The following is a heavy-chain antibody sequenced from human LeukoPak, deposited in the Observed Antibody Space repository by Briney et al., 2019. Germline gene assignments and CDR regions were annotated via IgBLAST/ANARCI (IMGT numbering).Heavy chain of an antibody. D-gene: IGHD3-10*01. CDR2: IRNDGSDK. Sequence: GGSLRLSCVVSGFTLSSYAMSWVRQAPGKGLEWVAFIRNDGSDKYYAVSVKGRFTISRDNSKNTLYLQMNSLRAEDTALYYCAKDRAFGQFLWGNDYWGQGTLVTVSS. CDR3: AKDRAFGQFLWGNDY. V-gene: IGHV3-30*02. CDR1: GFTLSSYA. J-gene: IGHJ4*02.